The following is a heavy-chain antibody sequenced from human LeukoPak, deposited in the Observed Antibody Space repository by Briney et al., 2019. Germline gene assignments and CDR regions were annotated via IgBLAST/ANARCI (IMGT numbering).Heavy chain of an antibody. CDR3: AKDRYCSGGSCYYFDY. V-gene: IGHV3-33*06. Sequence: PGGSLRLSCAASGFTFSSYGMHWVRQAPGKGLEWVAVIWYDGSNKYYADSVKGRFTISRDNSKNTLYRQMNSLRAEDTAVYYCAKDRYCSGGSCYYFDYWGQGTLVTVSS. CDR1: GFTFSSYG. J-gene: IGHJ4*02. D-gene: IGHD2-15*01. CDR2: IWYDGSNK.